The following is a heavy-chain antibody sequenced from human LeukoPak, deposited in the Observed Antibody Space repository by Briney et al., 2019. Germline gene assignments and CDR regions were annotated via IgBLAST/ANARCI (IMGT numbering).Heavy chain of an antibody. D-gene: IGHD5-18*01. V-gene: IGHV3-30*03. J-gene: IGHJ4*02. CDR3: ARGDTAMVRGLLWTTVPYY. CDR1: GFTFSSYG. CDR2: ISYDGSNK. Sequence: GGSLRLSCAASGFTFSSYGMHWVRQAPGKGLEWVAVISYDGSNKYYADSVKGRFTISRDNSKNTLYLQMNSLRAEDTAVYYCARGDTAMVRGLLWTTVPYYWGQGTLVTVSS.